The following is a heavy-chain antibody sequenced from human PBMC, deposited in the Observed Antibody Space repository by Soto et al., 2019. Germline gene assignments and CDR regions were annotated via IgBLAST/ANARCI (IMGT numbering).Heavy chain of an antibody. CDR1: VFTFINYG. D-gene: IGHD3-22*01. CDR2: ISYDGRTK. CDR3: AKRSDSSGYYPPDY. V-gene: IGHV3-30*18. J-gene: IGHJ4*02. Sequence: GWSLRLSCASSVFTFINYGMQWVRQAPGKGLEWVALISYDGRTKFYVDSVKGRFTISRDNSKNTLYLQMDSLRTEDTAVYYCAKRSDSSGYYPPDYWGQGTLATVSS.